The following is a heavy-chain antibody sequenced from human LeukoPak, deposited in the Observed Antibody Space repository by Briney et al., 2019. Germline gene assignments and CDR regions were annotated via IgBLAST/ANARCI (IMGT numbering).Heavy chain of an antibody. D-gene: IGHD5-24*01. V-gene: IGHV3-23*01. J-gene: IGHJ4*02. CDR3: ANNDGYSPFDY. CDR1: GFTVSSNY. Sequence: PGGSLRLSCAASGFTVSSNYMSWVRQAPGKGLEWVSAISGSGGSTYYADSVKGRFTISRDNSKNTLYLQMNSLRAEDTAVYYCANNDGYSPFDYWGQGNLVTVSS. CDR2: ISGSGGST.